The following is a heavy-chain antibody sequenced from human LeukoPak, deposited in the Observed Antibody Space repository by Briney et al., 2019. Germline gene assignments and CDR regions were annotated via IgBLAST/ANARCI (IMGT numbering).Heavy chain of an antibody. CDR3: ARDSREHYGSGAFDY. J-gene: IGHJ4*02. Sequence: GGSLRLSCAASGFTFDEYAMHWVRQAPGKGLEWVSSISWNSGSIGYADSVKGRFTISRDNAKNSLYLQMNSLRAEDTAVYYCARDSREHYGSGAFDYWGQGTLVTVSS. CDR2: ISWNSGSI. CDR1: GFTFDEYA. D-gene: IGHD3-10*01. V-gene: IGHV3-9*01.